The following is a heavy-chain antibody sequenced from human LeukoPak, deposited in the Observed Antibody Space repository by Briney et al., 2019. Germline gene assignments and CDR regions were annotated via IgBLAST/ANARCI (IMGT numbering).Heavy chain of an antibody. V-gene: IGHV3-64*01. D-gene: IGHD3-22*01. Sequence: PGGSLSLSCAASGFTFSSYALHWARQPPGRGLEYVWVISSNGGSTYYAYSVKGRFTISRDNSKNTLYLQMGSLRAEDMAVYYCAREIPTLDYYDSSGYGTNAFDIWGQGTMVTVSS. CDR1: GFTFSSYA. CDR3: AREIPTLDYYDSSGYGTNAFDI. J-gene: IGHJ3*02. CDR2: ISSNGGST.